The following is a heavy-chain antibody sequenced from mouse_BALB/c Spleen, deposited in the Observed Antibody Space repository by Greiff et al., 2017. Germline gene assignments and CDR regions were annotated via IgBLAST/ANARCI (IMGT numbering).Heavy chain of an antibody. Sequence: EVMLVESGGGLVKPGGSLKLSCAASGFTFSSYGMPWVRQTPEKRLEWVAYISSGGSTYYPDGVKVRFTISRDNARNILYLQMSSLRSEDTAMYYCASGGEYRYDDAMDYWGQGTSVTVSS. J-gene: IGHJ4*01. V-gene: IGHV5-6-5*01. CDR3: ASGGEYRYDDAMDY. D-gene: IGHD2-14*01. CDR1: GFTFSSYG. CDR2: ISSGGST.